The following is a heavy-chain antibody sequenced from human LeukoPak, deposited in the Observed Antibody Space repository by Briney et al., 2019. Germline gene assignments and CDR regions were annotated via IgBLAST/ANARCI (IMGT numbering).Heavy chain of an antibody. D-gene: IGHD6-13*01. CDR3: ARARPGIAAAGPDY. CDR1: GFTFSSYW. CDR2: IKQDGSEK. Sequence: GGSLRLSCAASGFTFSSYWMSWVRQAPGKGLEWVANIKQDGSEKYYVDSVKGRFTISRDDAKNSLYLQMNSLRAEDTAVYYCARARPGIAAAGPDYWGQGTLVTVSS. V-gene: IGHV3-7*01. J-gene: IGHJ4*02.